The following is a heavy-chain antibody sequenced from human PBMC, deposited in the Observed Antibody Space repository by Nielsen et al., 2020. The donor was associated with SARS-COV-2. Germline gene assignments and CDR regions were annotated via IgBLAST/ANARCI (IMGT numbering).Heavy chain of an antibody. Sequence: GESLKISCAASGFTFSSYAMHWVRQAPGKGLEWVAVISYDGSNKYYADSVKGRFTISRDNSKNTLYLQMNSLRAEDTAVYYCARVRRRGAAAGPRHDAFDIWGQGTMVTVSS. D-gene: IGHD6-13*01. CDR2: ISYDGSNK. J-gene: IGHJ3*02. CDR3: ARVRRRGAAAGPRHDAFDI. CDR1: GFTFSSYA. V-gene: IGHV3-30*04.